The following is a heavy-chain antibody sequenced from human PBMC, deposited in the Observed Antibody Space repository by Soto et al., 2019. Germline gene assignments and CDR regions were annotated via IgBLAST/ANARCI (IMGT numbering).Heavy chain of an antibody. V-gene: IGHV4-38-2*02. J-gene: IGHJ4*02. CDR1: GYSISSGYY. D-gene: IGHD1-1*01. Sequence: SETLSLTCAVSGYSISSGYYWGWIRQLPGKGLEWIGSIFHSGRTYYNPSLKSRVTILVDTSKNQFSLKLSSVTAADTAVYYCAREFGGTYYFDYWGQGALVTVSS. CDR3: AREFGGTYYFDY. CDR2: IFHSGRT.